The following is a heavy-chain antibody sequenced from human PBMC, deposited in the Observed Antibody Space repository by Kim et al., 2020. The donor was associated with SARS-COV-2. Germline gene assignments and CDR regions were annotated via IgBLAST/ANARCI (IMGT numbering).Heavy chain of an antibody. CDR3: ATSIAARMGYYYGMDV. J-gene: IGHJ6*02. V-gene: IGHV1-69*13. CDR2: IIPIFGTA. Sequence: SVKVSCKASGGTFSSYAISWVRQAPGQGLEWMGGIIPIFGTANYAQKFQGRVTITADESTSTAYMELSSLRSEDTAVYYCATSIAARMGYYYGMDVWGQGTTVTVSS. CDR1: GGTFSSYA. D-gene: IGHD6-6*01.